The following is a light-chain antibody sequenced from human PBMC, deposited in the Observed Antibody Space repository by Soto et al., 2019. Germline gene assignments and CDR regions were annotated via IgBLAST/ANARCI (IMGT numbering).Light chain of an antibody. Sequence: EIVLTQSPGTLSLSPGERATLSCRASQSFSTNYLAWYQRKPGQAPKLLIYRASSRATDIPNRVSGSGSGTDFTLTITRLKVDDFAVDSCQQDGSSPPTSDQGTKVESK. J-gene: IGKJ1*01. CDR2: RAS. V-gene: IGKV3-20*01. CDR1: QSFSTNY. CDR3: QQDGSSPPT.